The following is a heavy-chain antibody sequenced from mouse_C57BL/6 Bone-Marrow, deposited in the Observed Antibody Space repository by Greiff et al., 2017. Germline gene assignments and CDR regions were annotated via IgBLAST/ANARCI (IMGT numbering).Heavy chain of an antibody. J-gene: IGHJ3*01. V-gene: IGHV2-9*01. CDR2: IWGGGST. Sequence: VQLKESGPGLVAPSQSLSLTCTVSGFSLTSYGVDWVRQPPGKGLEWLGVIWGGGSTNYTSALVSRLSISKDNSESQVFLNMKRLQTDDTAMYYGGKHEGDYCGGIPFAYWGKGTLVTVSA. CDR3: GKHEGDYCGGIPFAY. CDR1: GFSLTSYG. D-gene: IGHD1-1*01.